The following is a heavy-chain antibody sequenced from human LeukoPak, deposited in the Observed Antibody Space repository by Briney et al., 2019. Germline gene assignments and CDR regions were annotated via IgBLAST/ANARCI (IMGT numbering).Heavy chain of an antibody. CDR3: ARAVTYCGGDCYSLRAASTLYYYYYGMDV. CDR1: GGTFSSNA. J-gene: IGHJ6*02. Sequence: PVKVSCKASGGTFSSNAISWVRQAPAQGLEWKGGVIPIFGTANYAQKFQGRVTFTADESTSKAYMELRSLSSEDTAVYYCARAVTYCGGDCYSLRAASTLYYYYYGMDVWGQGTTVTVCS. V-gene: IGHV1-69*13. CDR2: VIPIFGTA. D-gene: IGHD2-21*02.